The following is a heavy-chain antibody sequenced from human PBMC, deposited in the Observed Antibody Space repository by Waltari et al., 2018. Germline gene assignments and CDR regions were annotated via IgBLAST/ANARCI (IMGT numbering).Heavy chain of an antibody. J-gene: IGHJ4*02. Sequence: QVQLVESGGGVVQPGRSLRLSCAASGFTFSSYAMHWVRQAPGKGLEWVAVISYDGSNKYYADSVKGRFTISRDNSKNTLYLQMNSLRAEDTAVYYCARANWNQTGGDYWGQGTLVTVSS. CDR3: ARANWNQTGGDY. D-gene: IGHD1-1*01. V-gene: IGHV3-30-3*01. CDR2: ISYDGSNK. CDR1: GFTFSSYA.